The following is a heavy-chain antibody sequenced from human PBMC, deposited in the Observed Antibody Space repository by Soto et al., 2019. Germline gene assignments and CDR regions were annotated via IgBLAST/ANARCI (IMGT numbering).Heavy chain of an antibody. V-gene: IGHV4-31*03. J-gene: IGHJ4*02. Sequence: QVQLQESGPGLVKPSQTLSLTCTVSGGPFSGGGYYWSWVRQAPGKGLEWMGYILHNGDTSYNPSLKSRITISKDTSMRQFSLNLSAVTAADTAVYYCARGDSTVSSVFDYWGQGMLVTVSS. CDR2: ILHNGDT. CDR3: ARGDSTVSSVFDY. CDR1: GGPFSGGGYY. D-gene: IGHD4-17*01.